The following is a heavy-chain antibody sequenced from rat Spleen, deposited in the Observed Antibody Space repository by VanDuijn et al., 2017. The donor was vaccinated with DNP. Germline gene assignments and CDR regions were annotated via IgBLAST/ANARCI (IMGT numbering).Heavy chain of an antibody. D-gene: IGHD1-2*01. CDR1: GFIFSNYW. J-gene: IGHJ3*01. CDR3: ARSDSYGFPY. CDR2: ISTSGSRT. Sequence: EVQLVESGGGPVQPGRSLKLSCVASGFIFSNYWMTWIRQAPEKGLEWVASISTSGSRTYYPDSVKGRFTISRDNAKSSLYLQMNSLKSEDTATYYCARSDSYGFPYWGQGTLVTVSS. V-gene: IGHV5-31*01.